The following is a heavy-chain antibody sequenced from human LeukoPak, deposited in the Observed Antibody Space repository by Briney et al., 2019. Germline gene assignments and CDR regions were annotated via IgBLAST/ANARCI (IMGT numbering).Heavy chain of an antibody. D-gene: IGHD3-10*01. CDR3: ARNYYGSGSFYVHN. CDR2: IYHSGTT. Sequence: SQTLSLTCAVSGGFLSNGGYSWSWIRQPPGKGLEWIGLIYHSGTTHYNPSLKSRLTFSLDKSKNQFSLKLTSMTAADTALYYCARNYYGSGSFYVHNWGQGILVTVSA. J-gene: IGHJ4*02. CDR1: GGFLSNGGYS. V-gene: IGHV4-30-2*01.